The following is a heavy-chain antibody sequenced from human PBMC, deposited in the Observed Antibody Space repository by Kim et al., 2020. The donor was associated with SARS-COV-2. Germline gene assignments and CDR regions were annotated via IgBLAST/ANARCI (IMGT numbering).Heavy chain of an antibody. V-gene: IGHV3-23*05. CDR1: GSTFSSFA. CDR3: AKRFLAESGSGPMDV. J-gene: IGHJ6*02. Sequence: GGSLRLSCAASGSTFSSFAMSWVRQAPGKGLEWVSAIDSSGAGTFYTDSVKGRFTVSRDNSKNTLYLQLNSLRAEDTAVYYCAKRFLAESGSGPMDVWGQGTTVTVSS. CDR2: IDSSGAGT. D-gene: IGHD3-10*01.